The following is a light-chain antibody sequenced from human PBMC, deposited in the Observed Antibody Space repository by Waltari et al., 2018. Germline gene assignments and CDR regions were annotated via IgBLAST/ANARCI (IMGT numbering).Light chain of an antibody. V-gene: IGKV1-5*03. Sequence: IQMTQSPPTPSASGVDRVTTTCPASQDIGTWLAWYQQKPGKAPKLLLYKASRLQSGVPSRFSGRGSGTEFTLTISSLQPEDFATFYCQQFDTYPWTFGQGTKVDIK. CDR2: KAS. J-gene: IGKJ1*01. CDR1: QDIGTW. CDR3: QQFDTYPWT.